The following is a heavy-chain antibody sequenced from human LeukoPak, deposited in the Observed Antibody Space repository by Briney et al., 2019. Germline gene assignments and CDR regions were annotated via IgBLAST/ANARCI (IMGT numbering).Heavy chain of an antibody. CDR1: GGSVSSGDYY. Sequence: KASETLSLTCTVSGGSVSSGDYYWSWIRQPPGKGLEWIGEINHSGSTNYNPSLKSRVTISVDTSKNQFSLKLSSVTAADTAVYYCARVGGKYQLTFFDYWGQGTLVTVSS. CDR3: ARVGGKYQLTFFDY. J-gene: IGHJ4*02. CDR2: INHSGST. D-gene: IGHD2-2*01. V-gene: IGHV4-61*08.